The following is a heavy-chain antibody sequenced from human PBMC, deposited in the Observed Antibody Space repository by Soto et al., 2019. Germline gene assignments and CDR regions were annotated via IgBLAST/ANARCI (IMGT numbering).Heavy chain of an antibody. CDR3: ARKAWVRFDY. J-gene: IGHJ4*02. CDR1: GDSMTRSVW. CDR2: VFHTGNT. D-gene: IGHD7-27*01. V-gene: IGHV4-4*02. Sequence: PSETLSLTCTVSGDSMTRSVWWTWVRQPPGKGLEWIGEVFHTGNTNYNPSLKSRVTMSVDKSTNEFSLKVTSVTAAHTAIYYCARKAWVRFDYWGQGALVTVSS.